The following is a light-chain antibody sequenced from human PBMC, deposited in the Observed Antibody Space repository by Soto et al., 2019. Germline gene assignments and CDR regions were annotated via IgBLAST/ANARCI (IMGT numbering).Light chain of an antibody. CDR3: QQSYNVPFT. V-gene: IGKV1-39*01. J-gene: IGKJ3*01. CDR1: QTISNY. CDR2: GSS. Sequence: DIQMTQSPASLAASLGDRITISCRASQTISNYLYWYHQKPGEAPKILIYGSSTLQSGVPSTFSGSGSGTEFTLSISSLQPEDFGTYYCQQSYNVPFTFGPGTKVDVK.